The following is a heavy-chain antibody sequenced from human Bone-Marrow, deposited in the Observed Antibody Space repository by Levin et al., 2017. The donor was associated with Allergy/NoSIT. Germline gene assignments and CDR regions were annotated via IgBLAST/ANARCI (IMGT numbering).Heavy chain of an antibody. Sequence: GGSLRLSCAASGFTVSSNYMSWVRQAPGKGLEWVSVIYSGGSTYYADSVKGRFTISRDNSKNTLYLQMNSLRAEDTAVYYCARATKVVPHDKYGMDVWGQGTTVTVSS. CDR3: ARATKVVPHDKYGMDV. J-gene: IGHJ6*02. CDR2: IYSGGST. V-gene: IGHV3-53*01. CDR1: GFTVSSNY. D-gene: IGHD2-2*01.